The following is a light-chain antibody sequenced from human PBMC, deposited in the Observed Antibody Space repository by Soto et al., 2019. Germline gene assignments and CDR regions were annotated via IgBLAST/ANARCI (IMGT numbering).Light chain of an antibody. V-gene: IGLV2-14*01. J-gene: IGLJ1*01. Sequence: QSVLTQPASVSGSPGQSITISCTGTSSDVGGYNYVSWYQQHPGKAPKLMIYEVSNRPSAVSNRFSGSKSGNTASLTISGLQAEDEADYYCSSYTSSSGYVFGTGTKLTVL. CDR3: SSYTSSSGYV. CDR2: EVS. CDR1: SSDVGGYNY.